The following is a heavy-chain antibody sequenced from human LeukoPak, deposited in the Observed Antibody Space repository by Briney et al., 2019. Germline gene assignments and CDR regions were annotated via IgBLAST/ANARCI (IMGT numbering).Heavy chain of an antibody. V-gene: IGHV1-46*01. CDR3: ARPYYYDSSGYYIDY. J-gene: IGHJ4*02. D-gene: IGHD3-22*01. CDR1: GYTLTELS. Sequence: ASVKVSCKVSGYTLTELSMHWVRQAPGQGLEWMGIINPSGGSTSYAQKFQGRVTMTRDTSTSTVYMELSSLRSEDTAVYYCARPYYYDSSGYYIDYWGQGTLVTVSS. CDR2: INPSGGST.